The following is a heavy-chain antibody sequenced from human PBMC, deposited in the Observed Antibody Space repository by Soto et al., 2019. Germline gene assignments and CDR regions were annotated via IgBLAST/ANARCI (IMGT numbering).Heavy chain of an antibody. CDR2: ITSKNDGGTA. CDR1: GFTFNIVW. J-gene: IGHJ4*02. CDR3: TADTPTSNAWANDH. D-gene: IGHD2-2*01. V-gene: IGHV3-15*07. Sequence: GALRLSCAASGFTFNIVWMNWVRQAPGKGLEWVARITSKNDGGTAQYAAPVKGRFTISRDDSKDTVYLQMSSLKSEDTALYYCTADTPTSNAWANDHWGQGTLVTVSS.